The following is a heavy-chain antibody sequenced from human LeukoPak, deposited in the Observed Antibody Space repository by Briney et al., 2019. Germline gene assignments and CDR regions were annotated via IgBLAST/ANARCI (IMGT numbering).Heavy chain of an antibody. J-gene: IGHJ4*02. D-gene: IGHD2-2*01. CDR3: ARVCSNTSCLLDY. CDR2: IYYSGST. V-gene: IGHV4-30-4*08. CDR1: GFTFSSYW. Sequence: TLRLSCAASGFTFSSYWMSWIRQPPGKGLEWIGHIYYSGSTYYNPSLKSRVTISVDTSKNQFSLKLSSVTAADTAVYYCARVCSNTSCLLDYWGQGTLVTVSS.